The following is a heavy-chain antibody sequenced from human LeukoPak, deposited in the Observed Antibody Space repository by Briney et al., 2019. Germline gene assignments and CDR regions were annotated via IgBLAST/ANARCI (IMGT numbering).Heavy chain of an antibody. D-gene: IGHD6-19*01. V-gene: IGHV3-15*01. CDR1: GFTFSRAW. CDR3: ARGVRIAVAGNIDY. J-gene: IGHJ4*02. CDR2: IKSKTNGGTT. Sequence: GGSLRLSCAASGFTFSRAWMSWVRQAPGKGLEWVGRIKSKTNGGTTDSAAPVKGRFTISRDDSKNTLYLQMIRLKIEDTAVYYCARGVRIAVAGNIDYWGQGTLVTVSS.